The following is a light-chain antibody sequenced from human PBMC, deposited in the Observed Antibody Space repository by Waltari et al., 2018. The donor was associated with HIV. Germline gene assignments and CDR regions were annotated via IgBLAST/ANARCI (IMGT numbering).Light chain of an antibody. CDR1: QSVLNTSKNKNY. Sequence: DIVMTQSPDSLAVSLGERATINCKSSQSVLNTSKNKNYLTWYQKKPGQPPRLLIYWASTRESGVPDRFSGSGSGTDFTLTISSLQAEDVAVYYCQQYYTTPDTFGQGTKLEI. V-gene: IGKV4-1*01. CDR3: QQYYTTPDT. J-gene: IGKJ2*01. CDR2: WAS.